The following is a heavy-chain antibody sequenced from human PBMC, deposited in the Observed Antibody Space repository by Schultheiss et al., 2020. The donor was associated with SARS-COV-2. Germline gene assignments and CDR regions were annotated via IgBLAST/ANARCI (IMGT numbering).Heavy chain of an antibody. CDR2: IWYDGSNK. J-gene: IGHJ4*02. D-gene: IGHD2-2*01. Sequence: GGSLRLSCAASGFTFSSYGMHWVRQAPGKGLEWVAVIWYDGSNKYYADSVKGRFTISRDNAKNSLYLQMNSLRAEDTAVYYCARKAWDIVVVPAAPPLGLEGEFDYWGQGTLVTVSS. CDR3: ARKAWDIVVVPAAPPLGLEGEFDY. CDR1: GFTFSSYG. V-gene: IGHV3-33*01.